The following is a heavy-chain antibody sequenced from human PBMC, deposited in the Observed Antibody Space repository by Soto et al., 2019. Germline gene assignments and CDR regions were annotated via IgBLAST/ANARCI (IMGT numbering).Heavy chain of an antibody. V-gene: IGHV4-39*01. CDR2: IYYSGST. CDR1: GGSISSSSYY. Sequence: SETLSLTCTVSGGSISSSSYYWGWIRQPPGTGLEWIGSIYYSGSTYYNPSLKSRVTISVDTSKNQFSLKLSSVTAADTAVYYCAGLYCGGDCYSAIEEQGAFDIWGQGTMVTVSS. J-gene: IGHJ3*02. D-gene: IGHD2-21*02. CDR3: AGLYCGGDCYSAIEEQGAFDI.